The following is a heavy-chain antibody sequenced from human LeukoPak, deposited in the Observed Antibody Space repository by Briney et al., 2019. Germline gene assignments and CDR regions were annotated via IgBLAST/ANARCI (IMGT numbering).Heavy chain of an antibody. J-gene: IGHJ6*03. CDR3: ARKYYYYYMDV. Sequence: SETLSLTCTVSGGSISSYYWSWIRQPPGKGLEWIGEINHSGSTNYNPSLKSRVTISVDTSKNQFSLKLSSVTAADTAVYYCARKYYYYYMDVWGKGTTVTVSS. V-gene: IGHV4-34*01. CDR2: INHSGST. CDR1: GGSISSYY.